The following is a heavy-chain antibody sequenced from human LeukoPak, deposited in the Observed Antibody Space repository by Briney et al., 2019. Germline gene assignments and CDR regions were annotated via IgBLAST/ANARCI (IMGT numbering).Heavy chain of an antibody. Sequence: GGSLKISCKGSGYSFASYWIGGVRQMPGKGLGGMGIIYPGDSDTRYSPSFQGQVTISADTSISTAYLQWSSLEASDTAMYYCARASDGDYHIDYWGQGTLVTVSS. D-gene: IGHD4-17*01. CDR2: IYPGDSDT. CDR1: GYSFASYW. CDR3: ARASDGDYHIDY. J-gene: IGHJ4*02. V-gene: IGHV5-51*01.